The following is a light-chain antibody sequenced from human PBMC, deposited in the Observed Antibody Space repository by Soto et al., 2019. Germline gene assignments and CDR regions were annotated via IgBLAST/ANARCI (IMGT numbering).Light chain of an antibody. Sequence: EIVLTHSPATLSFSPGEIATLSFRASQSVSSYLAWYQQKPGQAPRLLIYDASNRATGIPARFSGSGSGTEFTLTISSLQSEDFAVYYCQQYNNWPRTFGQGTKVDI. V-gene: IGKV3-11*01. CDR2: DAS. CDR3: QQYNNWPRT. J-gene: IGKJ1*01. CDR1: QSVSSY.